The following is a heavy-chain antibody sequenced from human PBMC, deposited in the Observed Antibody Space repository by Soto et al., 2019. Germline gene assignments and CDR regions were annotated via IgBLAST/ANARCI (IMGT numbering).Heavy chain of an antibody. J-gene: IGHJ4*02. CDR3: ARAAAHPIHFDY. CDR2: IYYSGST. Sequence: QVQLQESGPGLVKPSETLSLTCTVSGGSISSYYWSWIRQPPGKGLEWIGYIYYSGSTNYNPSLKSRVTISVDTSKNQFSLKLSSVTAADTAVYYCARAAAHPIHFDYWGQGTLVTVSS. D-gene: IGHD6-6*01. CDR1: GGSISSYY. V-gene: IGHV4-59*01.